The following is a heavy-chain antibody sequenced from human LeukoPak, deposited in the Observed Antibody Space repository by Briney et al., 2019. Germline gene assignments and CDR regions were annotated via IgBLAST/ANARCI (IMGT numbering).Heavy chain of an antibody. V-gene: IGHV3-23*01. CDR2: ISGSGAGP. CDR1: GFTFSSYA. J-gene: IGHJ4*02. Sequence: GGSLRLSCAASGFTFSSYAMSWVRQAPGKGLEWLSDISGSGAGPHYADSVKGRLTISRDNSKNTVYLEMNSLRAEDTAVYYCAKPQYYYDSRRYSAGDHWGQGTLVTVSS. CDR3: AKPQYYYDSRRYSAGDH. D-gene: IGHD3-22*01.